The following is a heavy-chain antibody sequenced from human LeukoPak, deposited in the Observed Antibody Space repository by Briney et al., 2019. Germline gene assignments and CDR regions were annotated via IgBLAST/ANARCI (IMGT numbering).Heavy chain of an antibody. CDR2: IIPIFGTA. CDR1: GGTFSSYA. V-gene: IGHV1-69*13. Sequence: ASVKVSCTASGGTFSSYAISWVRQAPGQGLEWMGGIIPIFGTANYAQKFQGRVTITADESTSTAYMELSSLRSEDTAVYYCARGHGLRPEDFDYWGQGTLVTVSS. J-gene: IGHJ4*02. CDR3: ARGHGLRPEDFDY.